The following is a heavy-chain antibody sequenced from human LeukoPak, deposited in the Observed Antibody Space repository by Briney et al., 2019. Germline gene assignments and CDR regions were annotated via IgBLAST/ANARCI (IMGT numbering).Heavy chain of an antibody. CDR1: GFTFSIYA. V-gene: IGHV3-30*04. CDR2: ISYDGSNK. D-gene: IGHD3-10*01. CDR3: ARDSSPYYYGSGSHDY. J-gene: IGHJ4*02. Sequence: GRSLRLSCAASGFTFSIYAMHWVRQAPGKGLEWVAVISYDGSNKYYADSVKGRFTIPRDNSKNTLYLQMNSLRAEDTAVYYCARDSSPYYYGSGSHDYWGQGTLVTVSS.